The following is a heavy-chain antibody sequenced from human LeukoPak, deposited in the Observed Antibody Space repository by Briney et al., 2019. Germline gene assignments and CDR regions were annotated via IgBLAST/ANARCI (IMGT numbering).Heavy chain of an antibody. V-gene: IGHV3-73*01. Sequence: PGGSLRLSCAASGFTFSGSAMHWVRQASGKGLDWVGRIRSKANNYATTYAASVKGRFTISRDDSKDTAYLQMNSLKTEVTAVYYCARLEGATAFDVWGQGTMVTVSS. CDR2: IRSKANNYAT. D-gene: IGHD1-26*01. CDR3: ARLEGATAFDV. J-gene: IGHJ3*01. CDR1: GFTFSGSA.